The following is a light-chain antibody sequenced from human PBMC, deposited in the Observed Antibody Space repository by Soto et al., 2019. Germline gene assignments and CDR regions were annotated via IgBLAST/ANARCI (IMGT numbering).Light chain of an antibody. CDR1: QSVLYSSNNKNY. V-gene: IGKV4-1*01. CDR2: WAA. CDR3: QQYYSTPRT. J-gene: IGKJ1*01. Sequence: DIVMTQSPDSLAVSLGERATINCKSSQSVLYSSNNKNYLAWYQQKPLQPPKLLIYWAATRESGVPDRFSGSGSGTDFTLTISSLQAEDVAVYYCQQYYSTPRTFGQGTKVEIK.